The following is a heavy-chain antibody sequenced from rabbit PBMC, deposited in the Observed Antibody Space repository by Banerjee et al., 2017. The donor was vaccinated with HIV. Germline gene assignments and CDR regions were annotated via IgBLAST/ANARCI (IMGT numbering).Heavy chain of an antibody. J-gene: IGHJ4*01. CDR1: GIDFSSYG. Sequence: QEQLVESGGGLVTLGGSLKVSCKASGIDFSSYGISWVRQAPGKGLEWIACIYASSGGSAYYASWAKGRFTISKPSSTTVTLQMTSLTAADTATYFCAREVYSYGYGGTTYYFNLWGQGTLVTVS. CDR2: IYASSGGSA. D-gene: IGHD6-1*01. CDR3: AREVYSYGYGGTTYYFNL. V-gene: IGHV1S45*01.